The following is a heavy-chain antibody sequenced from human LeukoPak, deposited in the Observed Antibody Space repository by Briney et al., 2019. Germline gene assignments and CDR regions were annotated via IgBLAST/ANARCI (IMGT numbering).Heavy chain of an antibody. CDR1: GGSFSRYY. D-gene: IGHD5-24*01. CDR2: IDHRGDT. Sequence: SETLSLTGAVYGGSFSRYYWSWIRQSPGKGLEWIAEIDHRGDTNYNPSVKSRVTTSVDTSKNQFSLKVRSLSAADTAVYYCARGATISETGYFDFWGQGTPVTVSS. V-gene: IGHV4-34*01. CDR3: ARGATISETGYFDF. J-gene: IGHJ4*03.